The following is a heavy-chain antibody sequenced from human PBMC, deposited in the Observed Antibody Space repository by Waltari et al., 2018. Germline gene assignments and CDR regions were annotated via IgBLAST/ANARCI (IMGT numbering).Heavy chain of an antibody. CDR1: RFNVLSEH. Sequence: EVQLVESGGGLIQPGGSLRLSCAAARFNVLSEHMSWVRQAPGQGLEWFSVIYSGGGTTSYADSVKGRFTISRDDSRNIVYLQMNSLRADDTAVYYCARDRGASGYDFDYWGQGVLVTVSP. V-gene: IGHV3-53*01. D-gene: IGHD5-12*01. CDR3: ARDRGASGYDFDY. J-gene: IGHJ4*02. CDR2: IYSGGGTT.